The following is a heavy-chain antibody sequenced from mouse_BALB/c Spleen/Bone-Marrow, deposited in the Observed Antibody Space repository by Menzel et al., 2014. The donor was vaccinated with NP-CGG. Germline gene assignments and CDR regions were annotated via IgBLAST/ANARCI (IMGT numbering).Heavy chain of an antibody. Sequence: EVKLVESGGGLVQPGGSLKLSCVASGFTFSSYGMSWVRQTPDKRLELVATINNNGGSTYYPDSVKGRFTISRDNAKNTLCLQMSSLKSEDTAMYYCARVYGWYFDVWGAGTTVTVSS. V-gene: IGHV5-6-3*01. CDR1: GFTFSSYG. J-gene: IGHJ1*01. D-gene: IGHD1-1*01. CDR2: INNNGGST. CDR3: ARVYGWYFDV.